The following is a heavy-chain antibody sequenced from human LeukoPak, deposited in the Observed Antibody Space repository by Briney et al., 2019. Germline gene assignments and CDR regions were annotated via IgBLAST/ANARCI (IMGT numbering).Heavy chain of an antibody. CDR1: GGSISSGGYY. CDR3: ARGATVYYYGSGSSQSVDY. V-gene: IGHV4-31*03. J-gene: IGHJ4*02. Sequence: SETLSLTCTVSGGSISSGGYYWSWIRQHPGKGLEWIGYIYYSGSTYYNPSLKSRVTISVDTSKNQFSLKLSSVTAADTAVYYCARGATVYYYGSGSSQSVDYWGQGTLVTVSS. CDR2: IYYSGST. D-gene: IGHD3-10*01.